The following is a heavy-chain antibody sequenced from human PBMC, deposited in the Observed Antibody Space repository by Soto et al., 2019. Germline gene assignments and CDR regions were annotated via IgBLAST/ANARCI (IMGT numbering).Heavy chain of an antibody. Sequence: PGGSLRLSCAASGLTFGNYWMHWVRQSPGKGLVWVSSINGDGSSTSYADSVEGRFTASRDSAKNTLHLQMNSLRVDDTAVYYCVRDAGHRGDYWGQGTLVTVSS. V-gene: IGHV3-74*01. J-gene: IGHJ4*02. CDR1: GLTFGNYW. CDR3: VRDAGHRGDY. D-gene: IGHD3-10*01. CDR2: INGDGSST.